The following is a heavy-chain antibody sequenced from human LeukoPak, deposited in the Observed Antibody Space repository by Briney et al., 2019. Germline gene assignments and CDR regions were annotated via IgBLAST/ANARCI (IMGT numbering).Heavy chain of an antibody. J-gene: IGHJ4*02. V-gene: IGHV3-23*01. Sequence: GGSLRLSCAASGFTFSSYAMSWVRQAPGKGLEWVSAISGSGGSTYYADSVKGRFTISRDNSKNTLYLQMNSLRAEDMAVYYCAKDGPVGLQLRFLEKPSDYWGQGTLVTVSS. CDR1: GFTFSSYA. D-gene: IGHD3-3*01. CDR3: AKDGPVGLQLRFLEKPSDY. CDR2: ISGSGGST.